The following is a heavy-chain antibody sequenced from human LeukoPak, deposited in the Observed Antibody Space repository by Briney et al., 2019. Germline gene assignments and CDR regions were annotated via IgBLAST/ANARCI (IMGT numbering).Heavy chain of an antibody. V-gene: IGHV3-21*01. CDR2: ISSSSSYI. J-gene: IGHJ6*03. CDR1: GFTFSSYS. CDR3: AKDFKYYYYMDV. Sequence: GGSLRLSCAASGFTFSSYSMNWVRQAPGKGLEWVSSISSSSSYIYYADSVKGRFTISRDNAKNSLYLQMNSLRAEDTAVYYCAKDFKYYYYMDVWGKGTTVTVSS.